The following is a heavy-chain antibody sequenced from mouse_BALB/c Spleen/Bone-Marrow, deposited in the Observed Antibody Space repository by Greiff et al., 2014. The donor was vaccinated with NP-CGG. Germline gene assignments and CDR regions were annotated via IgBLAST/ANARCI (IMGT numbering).Heavy chain of an antibody. CDR1: GYTFTSYW. J-gene: IGHJ4*01. D-gene: IGHD4-1*01. CDR2: IFPGTGTT. V-gene: IGHV1S132*01. CDR3: ARRRSNWGAMDY. Sequence: QVQLQQSGAELVKPGASVKLSCKTSGYTFTSYWIQWVKQRPGQGLGWIGEIFPGTGTTYYNEKFKGKATLTIDTSSSTAYMQLSSLTSEDSAVYFCARRRSNWGAMDYWGQGTSVTVSS.